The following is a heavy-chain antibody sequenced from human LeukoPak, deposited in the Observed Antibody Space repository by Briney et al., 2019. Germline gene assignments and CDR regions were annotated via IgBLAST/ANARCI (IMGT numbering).Heavy chain of an antibody. Sequence: GGSLRLSCEASGFTFSDFWMSWVRQAPGKGLEWVANIEEDGSVKNYVDSVEGRFTISRDNTKNSLYLQMNSLRAEDTAVYSCMRDFGGDWGQGTLVTVSS. J-gene: IGHJ4*02. CDR2: IEEDGSVK. V-gene: IGHV3-7*01. D-gene: IGHD3-10*01. CDR3: MRDFGGD. CDR1: GFTFSDFW.